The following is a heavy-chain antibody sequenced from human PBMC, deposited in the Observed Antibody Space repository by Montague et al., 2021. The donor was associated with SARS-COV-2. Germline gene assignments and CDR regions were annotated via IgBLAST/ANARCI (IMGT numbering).Heavy chain of an antibody. CDR2: ISSNSGYT. V-gene: IGHV3-21*01. CDR3: ARDSVAWIHLSGLAY. Sequence: SLSLSCAASGFTFHSYSMNWVRQAPGKGPEWLSSISSNSGYTYYADSVKGRFSISRDNAMNSLYLQMNSLRVEDTAVYYCARDSVAWIHLSGLAYWGQGILVTVSS. CDR1: GFTFHSYS. J-gene: IGHJ4*02. D-gene: IGHD5-18*01.